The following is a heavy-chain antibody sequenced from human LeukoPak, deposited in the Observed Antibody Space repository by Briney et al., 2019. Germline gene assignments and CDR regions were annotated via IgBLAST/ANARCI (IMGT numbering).Heavy chain of an antibody. V-gene: IGHV1-8*03. CDR3: ARGTPSRGYSGYAAFFDY. CDR2: MDPNSGNT. CDR1: GYTFTSYD. J-gene: IGHJ4*02. Sequence: ASVKVSCKASGYTFTSYDINWVRQATGQGLEWMGWMDPNSGNTGYAQKFQGRVTITRNTSISTAYMELSSLRSEDTAVYYCARGTPSRGYSGYAAFFDYWGQGTLVTVSS. D-gene: IGHD5-12*01.